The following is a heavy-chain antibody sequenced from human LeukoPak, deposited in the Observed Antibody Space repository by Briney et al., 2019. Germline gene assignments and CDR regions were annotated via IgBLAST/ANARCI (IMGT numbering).Heavy chain of an antibody. CDR1: GFTFSSYA. CDR2: ISGSGGST. V-gene: IGHV3-23*01. J-gene: IGHJ3*02. CDR3: AKDDGAYCGGDCYSGAFDI. Sequence: GGSLRLSCAASGFTFSSYAMSWVRQAPGKGLEWVSAISGSGGSTYYADSVKGRFTISRDNSKNTLYLQMNSLRADDTAVYYCAKDDGAYCGGDCYSGAFDIWGQGTMVTVSS. D-gene: IGHD2-21*02.